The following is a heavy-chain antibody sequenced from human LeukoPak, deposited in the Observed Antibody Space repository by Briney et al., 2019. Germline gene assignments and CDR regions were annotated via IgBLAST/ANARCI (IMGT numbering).Heavy chain of an antibody. D-gene: IGHD4-17*01. CDR2: IYYSGRT. V-gene: IGHV4-34*09. Sequence: SETLSLTCAVYGGSFSGYYWSWIRQPPGKGLEWIGYIYYSGRTYYNPSLKSRVTISVDTSKNQFSLKLSSVTAADTAVYHCARVRDGDYGYIGFDPWGQGTLVTVSS. CDR3: ARVRDGDYGYIGFDP. CDR1: GGSFSGYY. J-gene: IGHJ5*02.